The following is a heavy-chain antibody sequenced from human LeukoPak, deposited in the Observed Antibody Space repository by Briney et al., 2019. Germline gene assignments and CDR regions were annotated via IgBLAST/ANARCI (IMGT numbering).Heavy chain of an antibody. J-gene: IGHJ4*02. Sequence: PGGSLTLSCAASGFTFSSYAMSWVRQAPGKGLEWVSDISGSGASTYYADSVKGRFTISRDNSKNTLYLEVISLTAEDTAVYYCAKDDAWLRFGEWSQGTLVTVSS. V-gene: IGHV3-23*01. CDR1: GFTFSSYA. CDR2: ISGSGAST. D-gene: IGHD3-10*01. CDR3: AKDDAWLRFGE.